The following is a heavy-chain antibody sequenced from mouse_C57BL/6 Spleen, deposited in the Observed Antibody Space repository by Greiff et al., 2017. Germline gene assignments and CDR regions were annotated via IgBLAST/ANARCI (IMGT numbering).Heavy chain of an antibody. Sequence: QVQLQQPGAELVKPGASVKLSCKASGYTFTSYWMHWVKQRPGQGLEWIGMIHPNSGSTNYNEKCKSKATLTVDKSSSTAYMQRSSLTSEDSAVYYCARRLSLATDYAMDYWGQGTSVTVSS. D-gene: IGHD1-1*01. V-gene: IGHV1-64*01. J-gene: IGHJ4*01. CDR2: IHPNSGST. CDR1: GYTFTSYW. CDR3: ARRLSLATDYAMDY.